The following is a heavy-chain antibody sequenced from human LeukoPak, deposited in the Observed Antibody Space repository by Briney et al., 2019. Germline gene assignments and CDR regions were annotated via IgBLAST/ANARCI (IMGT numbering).Heavy chain of an antibody. Sequence: VASVKVSCKASGYTFTGCYMHWVRQAPGQGLEWMGWINPNSGGTNYAQKFQGRVTMTRDTSISTAYMELSRLRSDDTAVYYCARDEGCSSTSCYLSFFDYWGQGTLVTVSS. J-gene: IGHJ4*02. CDR3: ARDEGCSSTSCYLSFFDY. V-gene: IGHV1-2*02. D-gene: IGHD2-2*01. CDR1: GYTFTGCY. CDR2: INPNSGGT.